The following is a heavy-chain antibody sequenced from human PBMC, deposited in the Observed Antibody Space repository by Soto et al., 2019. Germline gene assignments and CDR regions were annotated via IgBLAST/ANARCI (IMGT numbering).Heavy chain of an antibody. CDR1: GGTFNGFA. Sequence: QVQLVQSGAEVRKPGSSVKVSCKSSGGTFNGFAFSWVRQAPGEGLEWVGGIVPLNGCTTYTQKFRGRVAITAAETTGTVFMELSSLSSEDTAIYYCARDSGQGYYYEMDGFYYFDFWGQGTVVSVSS. V-gene: IGHV1-69*01. D-gene: IGHD3-22*01. J-gene: IGHJ4*02. CDR3: ARDSGQGYYYEMDGFYYFDF. CDR2: IVPLNGCT.